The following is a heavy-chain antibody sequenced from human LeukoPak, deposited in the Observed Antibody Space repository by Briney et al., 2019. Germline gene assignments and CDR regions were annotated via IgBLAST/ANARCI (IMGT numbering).Heavy chain of an antibody. D-gene: IGHD6-6*01. CDR1: GYTFTGYY. V-gene: IGHV1-2*02. CDR2: INPNSGGT. CDR3: ARGGSIAARPPRGMDV. Sequence: ASVKVSCKASGYTFTGYYMHWVRQAPGQGLEWMGWINPNSGGTNYAQKFQGRVTMTRDTSISTAYMELSRLRSDDTAVYYCARGGSIAARPPRGMDVWGQGTTVTVSS. J-gene: IGHJ6*02.